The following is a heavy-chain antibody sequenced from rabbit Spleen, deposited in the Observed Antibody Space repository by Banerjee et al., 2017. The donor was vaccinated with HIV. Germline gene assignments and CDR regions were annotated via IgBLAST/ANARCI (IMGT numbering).Heavy chain of an antibody. Sequence: QSLEESGGDLVKPGASLTLSCKASGFSISSSYWICWVRQAPGKGLEWIACFYTRSGSTYYASWAKGRFTISKTSSTTVTLQMTSLTAADTATYFCARGGPTYGSLNLWGPGTLVTVS. D-gene: IGHD5-1*01. CDR1: GFSISSSYW. V-gene: IGHV1S40*01. J-gene: IGHJ4*01. CDR3: ARGGPTYGSLNL. CDR2: FYTRSGST.